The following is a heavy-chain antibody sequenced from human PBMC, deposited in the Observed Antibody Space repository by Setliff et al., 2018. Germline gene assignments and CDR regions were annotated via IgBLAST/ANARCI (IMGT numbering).Heavy chain of an antibody. CDR3: ARLYRPESRYYFFDY. CDR2: ISGSGSSI. D-gene: IGHD3-3*01. CDR1: GFTFSSYE. J-gene: IGHJ4*02. V-gene: IGHV3-48*03. Sequence: GGSLRLSCAASGFTFSSYEMNWVRQAPGKGLEWVSYISGSGSSIFYADSVKGRFTISRDNAKNSLYLQMNSLRAEDTAVYYCARLYRPESRYYFFDYWGQGTLV.